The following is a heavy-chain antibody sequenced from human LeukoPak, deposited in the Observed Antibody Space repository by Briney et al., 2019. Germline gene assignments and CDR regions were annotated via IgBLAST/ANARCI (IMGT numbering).Heavy chain of an antibody. CDR1: GGPISSGGYY. CDR3: ARRGGLTIFGVVTEYYFDS. CDR2: IYHSGST. J-gene: IGHJ4*02. V-gene: IGHV4-30-2*01. D-gene: IGHD3-3*01. Sequence: SQTLSLTCTVSGGPISSGGYYWSWIRQPPGKGLEWIGYIYHSGSTYYNPSLKSRVTISVDTSKNQFSLKLSSVTAADTAVYYCARRGGLTIFGVVTEYYFDSWGQGTLVTVSS.